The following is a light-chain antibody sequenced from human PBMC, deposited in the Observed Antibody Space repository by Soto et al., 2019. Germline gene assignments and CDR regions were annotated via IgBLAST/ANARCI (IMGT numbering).Light chain of an antibody. J-gene: IGKJ1*01. V-gene: IGKV3D-20*02. CDR2: DAS. CDR3: QQYNNWPGT. CDR1: QSVSSSY. Sequence: EIGLTQSPGTLSLSPGERATLSCRASQSVSSSYLAWYQQKPGQAPRLLIYDASSRATGIPDRFSGSGSGTDFTLTISSLQAEDFAVYHCQQYNNWPGTFGQGTKVDIK.